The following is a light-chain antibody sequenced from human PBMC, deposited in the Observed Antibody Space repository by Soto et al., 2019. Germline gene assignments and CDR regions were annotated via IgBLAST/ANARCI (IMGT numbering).Light chain of an antibody. CDR2: DVS. J-gene: IGLJ1*01. CDR3: CSYAGNYYV. Sequence: QSVLTQPRSVSGSPGQSVTISCTGTSSDVGGYNYVSWYQQHPGKAPKLMTFDVSQRPSGVPDRFSGSKSGNTASLTISGLQAEDEADYYCCSYAGNYYVFGTGTKVTVL. CDR1: SSDVGGYNY. V-gene: IGLV2-11*01.